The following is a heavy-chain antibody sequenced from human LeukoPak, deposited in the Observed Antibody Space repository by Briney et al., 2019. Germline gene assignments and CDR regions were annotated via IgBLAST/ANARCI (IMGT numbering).Heavy chain of an antibody. Sequence: SKTLSLTCTVSGGSIRIYYWNWIRQPAGKGLEGIGRIFTSGITNYTPSLKSRVTMSVDTSKNQFSLNLSSVTAADTAVYYCARESSGSYYNPLGYMDVWGKGTTVTVSS. CDR3: ARESSGSYYNPLGYMDV. J-gene: IGHJ6*03. V-gene: IGHV4-4*07. D-gene: IGHD3-10*01. CDR1: GGSIRIYY. CDR2: IFTSGIT.